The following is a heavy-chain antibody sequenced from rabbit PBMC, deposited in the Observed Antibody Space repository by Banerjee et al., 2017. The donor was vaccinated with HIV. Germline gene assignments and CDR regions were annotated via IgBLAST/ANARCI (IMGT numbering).Heavy chain of an antibody. Sequence: QEQLEESGRGLVKPGASLTLTCTASGISFSDRYYMCWVRQAPGKGLEWIACIYGGSSGSTHYANWAKGRFAISRTSSTTVTLQMTSLTAADTATYFCARDVNGGLRAYFDFWGPGTLVTVS. CDR1: GISFSDRYY. CDR2: IYGGSSGST. CDR3: ARDVNGGLRAYFDF. V-gene: IGHV1S45*01. D-gene: IGHD2-1*01. J-gene: IGHJ4*01.